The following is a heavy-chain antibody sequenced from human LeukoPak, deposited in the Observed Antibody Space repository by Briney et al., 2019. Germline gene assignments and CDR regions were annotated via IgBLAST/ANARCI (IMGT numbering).Heavy chain of an antibody. Sequence: GGSLRLSCAASGFTFNDYYVGWIRQAPGKGLEWLSYINIGGTNTHYADSVKGRFTISMDNAKKSLYLEMNNLRAEDTAVYYCATDGAGFDTWGQGVLVTVSS. J-gene: IGHJ5*02. CDR1: GFTFNDYY. V-gene: IGHV3-11*01. CDR3: ATDGAGFDT. CDR2: INIGGTNT.